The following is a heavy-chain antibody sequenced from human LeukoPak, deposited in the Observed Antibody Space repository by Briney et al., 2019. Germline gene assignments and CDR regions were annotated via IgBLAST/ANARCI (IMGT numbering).Heavy chain of an antibody. V-gene: IGHV3-23*01. CDR2: IGGSGSST. CDR1: GFTFNTYA. J-gene: IGHJ6*02. D-gene: IGHD6-19*01. CDR3: ARDGGSGIAVAGTGYYYYGMDV. Sequence: GGSLRLSCAASGFTFNTYAMSWVRQAPGKGLEWVSGIGGSGSSTYYADSVKGRFTISRDNSKNTLYLQMNSLRAEDTAVYYCARDGGSGIAVAGTGYYYYGMDVWGQGTTVTVSS.